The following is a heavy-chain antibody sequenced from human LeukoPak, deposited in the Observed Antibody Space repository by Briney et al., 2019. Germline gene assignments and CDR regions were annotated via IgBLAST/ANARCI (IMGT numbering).Heavy chain of an antibody. J-gene: IGHJ2*01. CDR3: ARAVSSGWLSLYWYFDL. V-gene: IGHV1-2*04. CDR2: INPNSGGT. D-gene: IGHD6-19*01. Sequence: ASVKVSCKASGYTFTGYYMHWVRQAPGQGLEWMGWINPNSGGTNYAQKFQGWVTMTRDTSISTAYMELSRLRSDDTAVYYCARAVSSGWLSLYWYFDLWGRGTLVTVSS. CDR1: GYTFTGYY.